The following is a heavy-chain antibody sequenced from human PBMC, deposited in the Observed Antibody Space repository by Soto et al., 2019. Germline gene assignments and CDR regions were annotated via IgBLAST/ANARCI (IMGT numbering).Heavy chain of an antibody. J-gene: IGHJ6*04. CDR3: ARGESSSSYGYYYSYGMDV. Sequence: SETLSLACTVSGGSISSSSYYWAWIRQPPGKGLEWIGSIYYSGSTYYNPSLKSRVTISVDTSKNQFSLKLSSVTAADTAVYYCARGESSSSYGYYYSYGMDVWGKGTTVTVSS. CDR2: IYYSGST. CDR1: GGSISSSSYY. V-gene: IGHV4-39*01. D-gene: IGHD6-6*01.